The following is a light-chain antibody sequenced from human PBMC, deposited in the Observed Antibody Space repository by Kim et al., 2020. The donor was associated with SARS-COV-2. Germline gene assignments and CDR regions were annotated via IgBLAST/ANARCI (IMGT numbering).Light chain of an antibody. J-gene: IGKJ4*01. CDR3: QQYATSPLT. V-gene: IGKV3-20*01. CDR2: GAS. Sequence: EIVLTQSPATLSFSPGERATLSCRASQSISGSYLAWYQQKPGQAPRLLIYGASSRATGIPDRFSGSGSGADFTLTIGRLEPEDFALYYCQQYATSPLTFGGGTKVDIK. CDR1: QSISGSY.